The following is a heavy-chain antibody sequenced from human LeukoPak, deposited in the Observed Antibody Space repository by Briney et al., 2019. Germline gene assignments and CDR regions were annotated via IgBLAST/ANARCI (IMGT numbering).Heavy chain of an antibody. CDR3: ARNPAAGTRDWFDP. D-gene: IGHD6-13*01. CDR2: IYYSGNT. CDR1: GDSISTSNSY. V-gene: IGHV4-39*07. Sequence: SETLSLTCAVSGDSISTSNSYWGWIRRPPGKGLEWVGSIYYSGNTYYNPSLKSRVTILIATSNNQFSLKLNSVTAADTAVYYCARNPAAGTRDWFDPWGQGTLVTVSS. J-gene: IGHJ5*02.